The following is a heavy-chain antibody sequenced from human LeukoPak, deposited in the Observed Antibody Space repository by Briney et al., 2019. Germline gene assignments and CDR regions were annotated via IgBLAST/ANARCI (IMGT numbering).Heavy chain of an antibody. J-gene: IGHJ5*02. Sequence: PGGSLRLSCAASGFTFSSYWMSWVRQAPGKGLEWVANIKQDGSEKYYVDSVKGRFTISRDNAKNSLYLQMNSLRAEDTAVYYCARDLVGGYSYGFPFDPWGQGTLVTVSS. CDR3: ARDLVGGYSYGFPFDP. CDR2: IKQDGSEK. CDR1: GFTFSSYW. V-gene: IGHV3-7*01. D-gene: IGHD5-18*01.